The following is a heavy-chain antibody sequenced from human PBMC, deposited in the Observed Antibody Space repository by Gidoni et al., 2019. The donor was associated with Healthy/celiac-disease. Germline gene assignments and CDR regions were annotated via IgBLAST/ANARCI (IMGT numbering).Heavy chain of an antibody. CDR3: ERDWPYTNLIVVRRTNWFDP. J-gene: IGHJ5*02. V-gene: IGHV4-38-2*02. CDR1: GYSLSRGYY. D-gene: IGHD3-22*01. Sequence: QVQLQESCPGLVQPSETLSLTCAVSGYSLSRGYYLGWIRQPPGQALEWIGSIYHSGSTYYNPSLKSRVTIEVETDKRQFSKKLRYVTAEDTAVYYCERDWPYTNLIVVRRTNWFDPWGQGTLVTVYS. CDR2: IYHSGST.